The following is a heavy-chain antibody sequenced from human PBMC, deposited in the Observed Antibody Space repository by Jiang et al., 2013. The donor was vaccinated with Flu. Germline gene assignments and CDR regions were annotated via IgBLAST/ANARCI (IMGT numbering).Heavy chain of an antibody. J-gene: IGHJ5*02. CDR3: ARGYCSSTSCRYNWFDP. Sequence: AVSVKSRITINPDTSKNQFSLQLNSVTPEDTAVYYCARGYCSSTSCRYNWFDPWGQGTLVTVSS. V-gene: IGHV6-1*01. D-gene: IGHD2-2*01.